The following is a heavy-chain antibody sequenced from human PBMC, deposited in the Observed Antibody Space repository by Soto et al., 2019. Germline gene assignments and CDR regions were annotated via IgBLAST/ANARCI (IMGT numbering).Heavy chain of an antibody. Sequence: SETLSLTCTVSGGSISSGGYYWSWIRQHPGKGLEWIGYIYYSGSTYYNPSLKSRVTISVDTSKNQFSLKLSSVTAADTAVYYCARYRQSTVTKSNWFDPWGQGTLVPVSS. D-gene: IGHD4-17*01. V-gene: IGHV4-31*02. CDR2: IYYSGST. CDR3: ARYRQSTVTKSNWFDP. CDR1: GGSISSGGYY. J-gene: IGHJ5*02.